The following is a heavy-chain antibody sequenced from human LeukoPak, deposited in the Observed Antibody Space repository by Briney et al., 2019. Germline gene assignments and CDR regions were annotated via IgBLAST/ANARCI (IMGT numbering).Heavy chain of an antibody. D-gene: IGHD6-6*01. Sequence: PGRSLRLSCAASGFTFSNYAIHWVRQAPGKGLEWVAVISYDGSNKYYADSVKGRFTISRDNAKNSLYLQMNSLRAEDTAVYYCAREIKFFASSSSDPSYFDYWGQGTLVTVSS. CDR3: AREIKFFASSSSDPSYFDY. V-gene: IGHV3-30*04. J-gene: IGHJ4*02. CDR1: GFTFSNYA. CDR2: ISYDGSNK.